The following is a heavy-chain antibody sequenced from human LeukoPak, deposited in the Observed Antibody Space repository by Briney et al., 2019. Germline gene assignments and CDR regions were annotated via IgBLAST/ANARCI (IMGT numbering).Heavy chain of an antibody. V-gene: IGHV3-9*01. CDR1: GFTFDDYA. Sequence: QPGRSLRLSCAASGFTFDDYAMHWVRQAPGKGLEWVSGISWNSGSIGYADSVKGRFTISRDNAKNSLYLQMNSLRAEDTALYYCAKDITYSSSSDTYFDYWGQGTLVTVSS. CDR2: ISWNSGSI. D-gene: IGHD6-6*01. CDR3: AKDITYSSSSDTYFDY. J-gene: IGHJ4*02.